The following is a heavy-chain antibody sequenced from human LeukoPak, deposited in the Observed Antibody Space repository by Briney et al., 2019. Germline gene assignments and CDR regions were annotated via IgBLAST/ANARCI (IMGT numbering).Heavy chain of an antibody. CDR1: GITLSNYG. CDR3: AKRGVVIRVILVGFHKEAYYFDS. D-gene: IGHD3-22*01. CDR2: ISDSGGST. Sequence: GGSLRLSCAVSGITLSNYGMSWVRQAPGKGLEWVAGISDSGGSTNHADSVKGRFTISRDNPKNTLYLQMNSLRAEDTAVYFCAKRGVVIRVILVGFHKEAYYFDSWGQGALVTVSS. V-gene: IGHV3-23*01. J-gene: IGHJ4*02.